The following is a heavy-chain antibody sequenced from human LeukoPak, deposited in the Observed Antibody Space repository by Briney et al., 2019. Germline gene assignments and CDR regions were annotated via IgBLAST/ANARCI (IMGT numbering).Heavy chain of an antibody. V-gene: IGHV3-23*01. CDR3: AKFYYDSTGPQRAFDI. Sequence: GGSLRLSCAASGFTFDDYGMSWVRQAPGKGLEWVSAISGSGGSTYYADSVKGRFTISRDNSKNTLYLQMNSLRAEDTAVYYCAKFYYDSTGPQRAFDIWGQGTMVTVSS. J-gene: IGHJ3*02. CDR1: GFTFDDYG. D-gene: IGHD3-22*01. CDR2: ISGSGGST.